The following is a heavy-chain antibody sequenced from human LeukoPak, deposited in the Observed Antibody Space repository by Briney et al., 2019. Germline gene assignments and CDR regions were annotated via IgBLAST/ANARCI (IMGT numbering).Heavy chain of an antibody. CDR2: IRYDGSNK. D-gene: IGHD2-21*01. CDR3: AKDLFPGSDGNNDY. J-gene: IGHJ4*02. Sequence: GGSLRLSCAASGFTFSSYGMHWVRQAPGKGLEWVAFIRYDGSNKYYADSVKGRFTISRDNSKNTLYLQMNSLRAEDTAVYYCAKDLFPGSDGNNDYWGQGTLVTVSS. V-gene: IGHV3-30*02. CDR1: GFTFSSYG.